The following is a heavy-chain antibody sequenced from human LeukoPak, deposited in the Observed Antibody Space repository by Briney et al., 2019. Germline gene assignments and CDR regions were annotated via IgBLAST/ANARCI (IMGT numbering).Heavy chain of an antibody. J-gene: IGHJ4*02. CDR1: GFTFNSFG. CDR2: ISYDGSNK. CDR3: AKVGDYGDYALDY. Sequence: GGSLRLSCAASGFTFNSFGMHWVRQAPGKGLEWVAVISYDGSNKYFADSVKGRFTISRDNSKNTLYLQMNSLRAEDTAVYYCAKVGDYGDYALDYWGQGTLVTVSS. D-gene: IGHD4-17*01. V-gene: IGHV3-30*18.